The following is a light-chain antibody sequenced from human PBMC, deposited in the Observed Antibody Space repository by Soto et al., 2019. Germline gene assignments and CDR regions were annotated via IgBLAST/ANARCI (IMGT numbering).Light chain of an antibody. CDR3: QQYNNWPRT. J-gene: IGKJ1*01. Sequence: EIVLTQSPATLSLSPGERATLSFRASQSVSSKLAWFQQKPGQAPSLLIYGVSTRATGVPARFSGSGSGTEFTLTISSLQSEDFAVYYCQQYNNWPRTFGQGTKVDI. CDR2: GVS. V-gene: IGKV3-15*01. CDR1: QSVSSK.